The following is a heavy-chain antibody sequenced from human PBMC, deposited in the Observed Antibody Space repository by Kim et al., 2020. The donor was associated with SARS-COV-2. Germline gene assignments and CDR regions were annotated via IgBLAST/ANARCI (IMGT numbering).Heavy chain of an antibody. V-gene: IGHV5-10-1*01. D-gene: IGHD6-19*01. CDR2: IDPSDSYT. Sequence: GESLKISCKGSGYSFTSYWISWVRQMPGKGLEWMGRIDPSDSYTNYSPSFQGHVTISAAKSISTAYLQWSSLKASDTAMHYCARQVAHYSSGWSFYFDYWGQGTLVTVSS. J-gene: IGHJ4*02. CDR3: ARQVAHYSSGWSFYFDY. CDR1: GYSFTSYW.